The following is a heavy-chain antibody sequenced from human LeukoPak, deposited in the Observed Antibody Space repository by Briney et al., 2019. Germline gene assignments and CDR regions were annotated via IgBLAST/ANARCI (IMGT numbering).Heavy chain of an antibody. J-gene: IGHJ1*01. CDR3: AGYYYDSSGYYPYYFQH. D-gene: IGHD3-22*01. CDR2: VIPIFGTA. V-gene: IGHV1-69*06. CDR1: GCTFSSYA. Sequence: ASVKVSCKASGCTFSSYAISWVRQAPGQGLEWMGGVIPIFGTANYAQKFQGRVTITADKSTSTAYMELSSLRSEDTAVYYCAGYYYDSSGYYPYYFQHWGQGTLVTVSS.